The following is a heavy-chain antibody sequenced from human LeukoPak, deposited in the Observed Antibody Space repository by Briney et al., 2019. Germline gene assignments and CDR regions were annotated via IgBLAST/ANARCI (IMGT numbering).Heavy chain of an antibody. D-gene: IGHD5-18*01. Sequence: KPSETLSLTCTVSGGSISSYYWNWIRQPPEKGLEWIGYIYCSGSTNYNPSLKSRVTISVDTSKNQFSLKLSSVTAADTAVYYCARGGYSYGVYFDYWGQGTLVTVSS. CDR3: ARGGYSYGVYFDY. V-gene: IGHV4-59*01. CDR2: IYCSGST. CDR1: GGSISSYY. J-gene: IGHJ4*02.